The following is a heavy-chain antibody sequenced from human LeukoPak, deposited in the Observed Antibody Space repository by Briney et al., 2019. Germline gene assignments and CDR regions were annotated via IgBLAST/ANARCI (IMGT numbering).Heavy chain of an antibody. CDR3: ARNIDAMVRGVEDYGMDV. V-gene: IGHV1-3*01. Sequence: ASVKVSCKASGYTFTSYAMHWVRQAPGQRLEWIGWINAGNGNTKYSQKFQGRVTITRDTSASTAYMELSSLRSEDTAVYYCARNIDAMVRGVEDYGMDVWGKGTTVTVSS. J-gene: IGHJ6*04. CDR1: GYTFTSYA. CDR2: INAGNGNT. D-gene: IGHD3-10*01.